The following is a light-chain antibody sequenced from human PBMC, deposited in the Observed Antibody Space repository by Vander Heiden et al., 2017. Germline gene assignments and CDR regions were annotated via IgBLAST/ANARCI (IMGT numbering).Light chain of an antibody. J-gene: IGKJ2*01. Sequence: DIHMTQSPSTLSASVGDSVTITCRASQYIYYYVNWYQLKPGQAPKLLVYSASSLETGVPSRFEGSGSGTEFALTIDTVTPDDAATYYCQQSDSDLYTFGQGT. V-gene: IGKV1-39*01. CDR1: QYIYYY. CDR3: QQSDSDLYT. CDR2: SAS.